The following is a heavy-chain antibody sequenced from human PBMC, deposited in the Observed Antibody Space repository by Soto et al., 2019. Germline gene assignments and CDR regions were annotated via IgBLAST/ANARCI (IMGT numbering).Heavy chain of an antibody. J-gene: IGHJ5*02. CDR3: ARVDYGIQLWSGPIHWFDP. D-gene: IGHD5-18*01. CDR2: INHSGST. CDR1: GGSFSGYY. Sequence: PSETLSLTCAVYGGSFSGYYWSWIRQPPGKGLEWIGEINHSGSTNYNPSLKSRVTISVDTSKNQFSLKLSSVTAADTAVYYCARVDYGIQLWSGPIHWFDPWGQGTLVTVSS. V-gene: IGHV4-34*01.